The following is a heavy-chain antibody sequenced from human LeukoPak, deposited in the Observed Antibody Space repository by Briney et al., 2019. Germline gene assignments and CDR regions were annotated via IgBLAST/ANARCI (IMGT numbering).Heavy chain of an antibody. V-gene: IGHV3-48*03. CDR2: ISSSGTNT. CDR1: GFSFSVYE. D-gene: IGHD4-23*01. J-gene: IGHJ4*02. Sequence: GGSLRLSCAASGFSFSVYEIHWVRQAPGKGLEWISDISSSGTNTYYADSVKGRFTISRDNAKNSLYLQMNSLRAEDKAVYYCITTVVTLGGQGTLVTVSS. CDR3: ITTVVTL.